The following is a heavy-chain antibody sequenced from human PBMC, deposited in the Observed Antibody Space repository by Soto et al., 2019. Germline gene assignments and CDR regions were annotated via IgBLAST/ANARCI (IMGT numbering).Heavy chain of an antibody. J-gene: IGHJ4*02. Sequence: GGSLRLSCAASGFTFSSSAMHWVLQAPGNGLEWVAVISYDGSNKYYEDSVKGRFTISRDNSKDTLYLKMNSLRAEDTAVYYCARDQVYYYDSSGYLRLDYWGQGTLVPVYS. CDR1: GFTFSSSA. CDR3: ARDQVYYYDSSGYLRLDY. D-gene: IGHD3-22*01. CDR2: ISYDGSNK. V-gene: IGHV3-30-3*01.